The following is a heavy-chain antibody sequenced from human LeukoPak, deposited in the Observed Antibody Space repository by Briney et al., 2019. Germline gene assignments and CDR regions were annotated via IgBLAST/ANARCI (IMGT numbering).Heavy chain of an antibody. J-gene: IGHJ4*02. CDR2: ISYDGSNK. V-gene: IGHV3-30*18. D-gene: IGHD5-18*01. CDR1: GFTFSSYG. Sequence: GGSLRLSCAASGFTFSSYGMHWVRQAPGKGLEWVAVISYDGSNKYYADSVKGRFTISRDNSKNTLYLQMNSLRAEDTAVYYCAKAGVDTAMALDYWGRGTLVTVSS. CDR3: AKAGVDTAMALDY.